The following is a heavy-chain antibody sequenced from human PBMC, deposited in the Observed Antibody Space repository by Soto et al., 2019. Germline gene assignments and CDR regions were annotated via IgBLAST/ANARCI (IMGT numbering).Heavy chain of an antibody. CDR3: AGADTVINYFAY. D-gene: IGHD4-17*01. Sequence: QVQLVQSGAEVKKPGSSVKVSCKASGGTFSSYAISWVRQAPGQGLEWMGGIIPIFGTANYAQKFQGRVTITADEPTSTAYMELGSLRSDDTAVYYCAGADTVINYFAYWGEGTLVTVSS. CDR2: IIPIFGTA. V-gene: IGHV1-69*12. CDR1: GGTFSSYA. J-gene: IGHJ4*02.